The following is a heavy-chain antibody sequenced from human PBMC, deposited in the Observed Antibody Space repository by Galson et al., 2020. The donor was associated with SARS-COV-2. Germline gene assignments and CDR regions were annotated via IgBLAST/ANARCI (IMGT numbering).Heavy chain of an antibody. J-gene: IGHJ3*02. Sequence: ASVKVSCKASGYTFSNYAIHWVRQAPGQRLEWMGWINTGNGNPKYSQKFQGRITMSRDTSATTAYMELSSLTSEDSAVYYCTRRVVQAVVVDIWDQGTMVTVSS. CDR3: TRRVVQAVVVDI. CDR1: GYTFSNYA. D-gene: IGHD3-22*01. CDR2: INTGNGNP. V-gene: IGHV1-3*04.